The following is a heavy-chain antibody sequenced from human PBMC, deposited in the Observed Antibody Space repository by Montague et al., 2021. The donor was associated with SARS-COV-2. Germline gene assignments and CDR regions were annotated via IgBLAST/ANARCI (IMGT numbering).Heavy chain of an antibody. Sequence: SDTLSLTRTVSGGSISSYYWSWIRQPPGKGLEWIGYIYYSGSTNXNPSLKSRVTISLDTSKNQFSLKLNSLTAADTAVYYCARRSYVPDAFDIWGQGTMVTVSS. CDR3: ARRSYVPDAFDI. CDR2: IYYSGST. J-gene: IGHJ3*02. D-gene: IGHD3-10*02. V-gene: IGHV4-59*07. CDR1: GGSISSYY.